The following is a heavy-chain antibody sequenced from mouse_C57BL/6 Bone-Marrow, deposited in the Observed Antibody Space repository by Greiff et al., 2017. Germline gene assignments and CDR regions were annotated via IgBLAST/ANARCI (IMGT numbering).Heavy chain of an antibody. CDR2: IYPRSGNT. D-gene: IGHD2-2*01. Sequence: VKLQESGAELARPGASVKLSCKASGYTFTSYGISWVKQRTGQGLEWIGEIYPRSGNTYYNEKFKGKATLTADKSSSTAYMELRSLTSEDSAVYFCARRLWLRRGFAYWGQGTLVTVSA. CDR3: ARRLWLRRGFAY. J-gene: IGHJ3*01. CDR1: GYTFTSYG. V-gene: IGHV1-81*01.